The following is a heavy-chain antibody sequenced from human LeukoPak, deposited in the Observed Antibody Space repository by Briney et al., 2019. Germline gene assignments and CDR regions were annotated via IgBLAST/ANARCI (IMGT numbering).Heavy chain of an antibody. Sequence: GGSLGLSCVASGLPIGDFAMHWVRQAPGQGLEWVSLISGDGVSTFFADSVKGRFSISRDNSKNSLFLEMSSLRTEDTAMYYCARESGKFDYWGQGTLVAVSS. J-gene: IGHJ4*02. CDR2: ISGDGVST. CDR3: ARESGKFDY. CDR1: GLPIGDFA. V-gene: IGHV3-43*02.